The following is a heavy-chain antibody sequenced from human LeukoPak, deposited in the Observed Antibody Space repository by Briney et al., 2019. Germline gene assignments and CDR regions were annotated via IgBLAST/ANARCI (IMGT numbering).Heavy chain of an antibody. CDR2: VHYSGST. CDR3: ARHGGEGSIWAYDY. V-gene: IGHV4-61*03. J-gene: IGHJ4*02. CDR1: DDSISSSSYY. D-gene: IGHD3-3*02. Sequence: SETLSLTCTVSDDSISSSSYYWSWIRQPPGKGLEWIGYVHYSGSTKYNPSLKSRVSMSVVTPNNHFSLKLTSVTAADTAVYYCARHGGEGSIWAYDYWGQGTLVTVSS.